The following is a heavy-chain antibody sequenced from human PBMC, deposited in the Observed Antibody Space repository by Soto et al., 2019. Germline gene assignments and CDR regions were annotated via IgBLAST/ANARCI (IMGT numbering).Heavy chain of an antibody. Sequence: GASVKVSCKASGYTFTSYGISWVRQAPGQGLEWMGWISAYNGNTNYAQKLQGRVTMTTDTSTSTAYMELRSLRSDDTAVYYCARDHFRDGITGTKAHLYWGQGNLVTVSS. J-gene: IGHJ4*02. CDR2: ISAYNGNT. CDR3: ARDHFRDGITGTKAHLY. V-gene: IGHV1-18*01. CDR1: GYTFTSYG. D-gene: IGHD1-7*01.